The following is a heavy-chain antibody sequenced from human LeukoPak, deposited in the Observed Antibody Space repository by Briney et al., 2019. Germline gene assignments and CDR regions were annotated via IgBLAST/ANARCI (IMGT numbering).Heavy chain of an antibody. J-gene: IGHJ4*02. CDR2: ISPGGDTP. D-gene: IGHD5-12*01. CDR3: AQDRAWIEFYF. V-gene: IGHV3-23*01. CDR1: GFTFSNHG. Sequence: GGSLRLSCTASGFTFSNHGMNWVRQAPGKGLEWVSGISPGGDTPYYADSVRGRFTISRDNSKNTMYLQMNSLRAEDTAVYYCAQDRAWIEFYFWGQGTLVTVSS.